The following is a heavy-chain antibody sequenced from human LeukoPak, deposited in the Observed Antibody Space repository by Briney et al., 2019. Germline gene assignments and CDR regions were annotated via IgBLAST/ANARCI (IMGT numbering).Heavy chain of an antibody. CDR1: GFTFSSYA. CDR3: AKDCVAVAGGVLGY. J-gene: IGHJ4*02. D-gene: IGHD6-19*01. CDR2: ISGSGAST. V-gene: IGHV3-23*01. Sequence: PGGSLRLSGAASGFTFSSYAMSWVRQAPGKGLEWASGISGSGASTYYADSVKGRFTISRDNSKNTLYLQMNSLRAEDTAVYYCAKDCVAVAGGVLGYWGQGTLVTVSS.